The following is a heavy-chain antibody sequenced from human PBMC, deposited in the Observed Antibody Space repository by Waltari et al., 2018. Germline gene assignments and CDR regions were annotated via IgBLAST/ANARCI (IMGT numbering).Heavy chain of an antibody. J-gene: IGHJ6*03. CDR3: ARSDVVVAPARNNYYFPMEV. D-gene: IGHD2-21*01. V-gene: IGHV4-61*09. CDR2: IYSSGST. Sequence: QLQLQQSGPGLVKPSQTLSLACSLSGDSISGSSYWNWVRQPAGEGLEWLGYIYSSGSTKYNPSLQSRATISIVNKTQFSLKLAAVTAADTAVYYCARSDVVVAPARNNYYFPMEVWGQGTTVTVSS. CDR1: GDSISGSSY.